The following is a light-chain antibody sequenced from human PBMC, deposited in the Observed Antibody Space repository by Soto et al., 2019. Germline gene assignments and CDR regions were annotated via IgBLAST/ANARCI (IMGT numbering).Light chain of an antibody. CDR1: SSDVGGYNY. CDR3: SSYTSSSTPV. CDR2: DVS. Sequence: QSALTQAASVSGSPGQSITISCTGTSSDVGGYNYVSWYQQHPGKAPKLRIYDVSNRPSGVSNRFSGSKSGNTASLTISGLQAEDEADYYCSSYTSSSTPVFGGGTKLTVL. V-gene: IGLV2-14*01. J-gene: IGLJ2*01.